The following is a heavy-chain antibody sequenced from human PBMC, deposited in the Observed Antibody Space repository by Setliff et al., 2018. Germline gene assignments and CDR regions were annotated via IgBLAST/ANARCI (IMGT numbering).Heavy chain of an antibody. CDR3: AREVLSTVVYKGYYYMDV. J-gene: IGHJ6*03. D-gene: IGHD4-17*01. V-gene: IGHV1-2*02. CDR1: GNTFTGYY. Sequence: ASVKVSCKASGNTFTGYYIHWLRQAPGQGLEWMGCINPNSGDTTFAQKFQGRVTITRDTSNSTDYMDLSRLTSDDTAVYYCAREVLSTVVYKGYYYMDVWGKGTTVTVSS. CDR2: INPNSGDT.